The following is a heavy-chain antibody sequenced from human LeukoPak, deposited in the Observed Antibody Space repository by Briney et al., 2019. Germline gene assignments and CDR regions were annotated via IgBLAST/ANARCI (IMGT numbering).Heavy chain of an antibody. V-gene: IGHV3-7*01. CDR2: IKQDGSER. Sequence: GGSLRLSCAASGFTFSSYWMNWVRQAPGKGLEWVANIKQDGSERYYVDSVKGRFTISRDNAKNSLYLQMNSLRAEDTAVYYCARDSASASGWDAFDIWGQGTMVTVSS. CDR1: GFTFSSYW. CDR3: ARDSASASGWDAFDI. D-gene: IGHD1-1*01. J-gene: IGHJ3*02.